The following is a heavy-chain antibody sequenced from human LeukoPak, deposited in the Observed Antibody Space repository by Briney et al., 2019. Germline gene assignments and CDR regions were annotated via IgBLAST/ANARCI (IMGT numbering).Heavy chain of an antibody. D-gene: IGHD3-22*01. J-gene: IGHJ4*02. CDR2: IKSKTDGGTT. CDR3: TTDGLGMVFWYYYDSSGYYYYY. V-gene: IGHV3-15*01. CDR1: GFTFSNAW. Sequence: PGGSLRLSCAASGFTFSNAWMSWVRQAPGKGLEWVGRIKSKTDGGTTDYAAPVKGRFTISRDDSKNTLYLQMNSLKTEDTAVYYCTTDGLGMVFWYYYDSSGYYYYYWGQGTLVTVSS.